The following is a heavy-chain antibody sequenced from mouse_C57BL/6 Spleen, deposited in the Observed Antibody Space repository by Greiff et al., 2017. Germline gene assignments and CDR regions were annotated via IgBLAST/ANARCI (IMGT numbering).Heavy chain of an antibody. Sequence: QVQLKESGAELVRPGASVTLSCKASGYTFTDYEMHWVKQTPVHGLEWIGAIDPETGGTAYNQKFKGKAILTADKSSSTAYMELRSLTSEDSAVYYCTKLDTNYERGNMDYWGQGTSVTVSS. V-gene: IGHV1-15*01. CDR3: TKLDTNYERGNMDY. D-gene: IGHD2-5*01. CDR1: GYTFTDYE. CDR2: IDPETGGT. J-gene: IGHJ4*01.